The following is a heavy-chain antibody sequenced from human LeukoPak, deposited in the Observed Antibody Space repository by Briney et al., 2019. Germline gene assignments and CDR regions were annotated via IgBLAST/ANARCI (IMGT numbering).Heavy chain of an antibody. D-gene: IGHD1-26*01. J-gene: IGHJ5*02. Sequence: SSETLSLTCTVSGGSISSSGYYWSWIRQPPGKGLEWIASIYYSGSTYYNPSLKSRVTISVDTSKNQLSLKLSSLTAADTAVYYCARHEYSGSYYGLSWFDPWGQGTLVTVSS. CDR1: GGSISSSGYY. CDR3: ARHEYSGSYYGLSWFDP. V-gene: IGHV4-39*01. CDR2: IYYSGST.